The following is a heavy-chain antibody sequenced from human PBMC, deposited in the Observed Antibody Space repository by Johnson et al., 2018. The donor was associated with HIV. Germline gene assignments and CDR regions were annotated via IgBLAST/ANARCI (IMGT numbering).Heavy chain of an antibody. Sequence: VQLVESGGGLVQPGGSLRLSCAASGFTVSSNYMSWVRQAPGKGLEWVSVIYSGGSTYYADTVKGSFTIPSDNFKNTLYLQMNSLRVEATAVYYCARAYNFPIWGQGTMLTVSS. J-gene: IGHJ3*02. D-gene: IGHD1-1*01. V-gene: IGHV3-66*01. CDR2: IYSGGST. CDR1: GFTVSSNY. CDR3: ARAYNFPI.